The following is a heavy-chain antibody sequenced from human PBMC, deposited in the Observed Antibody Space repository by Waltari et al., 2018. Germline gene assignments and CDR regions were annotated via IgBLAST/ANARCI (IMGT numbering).Heavy chain of an antibody. CDR2: INHSGST. V-gene: IGHV4-34*01. Sequence: QVQLQQWGAGLLKPSETLSPTCAVYGGSFSGYYWSWIRQPPVKGLEWFGEINHSGSTNYNPSLKSRVTISVDTSKNQFSLKLSSVTAADTAVYYCARGRGRDFWSGGLGHYFDYWGQGTLVTVSS. CDR1: GGSFSGYY. D-gene: IGHD3-3*01. CDR3: ARGRGRDFWSGGLGHYFDY. J-gene: IGHJ4*02.